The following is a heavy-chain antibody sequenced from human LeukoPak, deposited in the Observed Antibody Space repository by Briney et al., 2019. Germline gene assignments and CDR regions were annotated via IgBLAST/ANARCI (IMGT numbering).Heavy chain of an antibody. CDR2: INHSGST. Sequence: SETLSLTCAVYGGSFSGYYWSWIRQPPGKGLEWIGEINHSGSTNHNPSLKSRVTISVDTSKNQFSLKLSSVTAADTAVYYCARGGYYGSGSYYNRGVYYYYGMDVWGQGTTVTVSS. D-gene: IGHD3-10*01. J-gene: IGHJ6*02. CDR3: ARGGYYGSGSYYNRGVYYYYGMDV. V-gene: IGHV4-34*01. CDR1: GGSFSGYY.